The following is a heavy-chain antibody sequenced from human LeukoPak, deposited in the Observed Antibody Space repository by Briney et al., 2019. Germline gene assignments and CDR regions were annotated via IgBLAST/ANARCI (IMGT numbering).Heavy chain of an antibody. Sequence: SETLSLTCAVYGGSFSGYYWSWIRQPPGKGLEWIGEINHSGSTNYNPSLKSRVTISVDTSKNQFSLKLSSVTAADTAVYYCARGVRITIFGVDYYYYMGVWGKGTTVTVSS. CDR2: INHSGST. CDR1: GGSFSGYY. CDR3: ARGVRITIFGVDYYYYMGV. J-gene: IGHJ6*03. D-gene: IGHD3-3*01. V-gene: IGHV4-34*01.